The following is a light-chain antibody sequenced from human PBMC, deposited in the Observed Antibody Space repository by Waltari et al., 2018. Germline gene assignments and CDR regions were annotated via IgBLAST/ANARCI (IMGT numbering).Light chain of an antibody. J-gene: IGKJ1*01. Sequence: IVLTQSPGTLSLSPGDRATLSCRASQSINTNFLAWYQQKPGQAPRLLIYSASARATGIPDRFRGSGSGTDFTLTVSRLESEDFAVYYCQQYGTSPWTFGRGTKVEIK. CDR3: QQYGTSPWT. CDR1: QSINTNF. V-gene: IGKV3-20*01. CDR2: SAS.